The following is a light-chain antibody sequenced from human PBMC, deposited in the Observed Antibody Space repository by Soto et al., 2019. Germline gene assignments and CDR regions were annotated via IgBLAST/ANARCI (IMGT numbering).Light chain of an antibody. Sequence: QSVLTQPASVSGSPGQSITISCTGTSSDVGGYDYVSWYQQHPGKAPKLMIFEVNNRPSGVSHRFSGSKSGDTASLTISGLQPDDEADYYCCSYTSSSTRVFGGGTKVTVL. CDR3: CSYTSSSTRV. CDR2: EVN. J-gene: IGLJ3*02. CDR1: SSDVGGYDY. V-gene: IGLV2-14*01.